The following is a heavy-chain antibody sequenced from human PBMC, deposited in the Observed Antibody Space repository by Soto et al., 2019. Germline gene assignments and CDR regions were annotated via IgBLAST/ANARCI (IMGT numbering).Heavy chain of an antibody. D-gene: IGHD7-27*01. V-gene: IGHV3-30*18. CDR1: GFTFSSYG. CDR3: AKASELGFNWFDP. Sequence: LRLSCAASGFTFSSYGMHWVRQAPGKGLEWVAVISYDGSNKYYADSVKGRFTISRDNSKNTLYLQMNSLRAEDTAVYYCAKASELGFNWFDPWGQGTLVTVSS. J-gene: IGHJ5*02. CDR2: ISYDGSNK.